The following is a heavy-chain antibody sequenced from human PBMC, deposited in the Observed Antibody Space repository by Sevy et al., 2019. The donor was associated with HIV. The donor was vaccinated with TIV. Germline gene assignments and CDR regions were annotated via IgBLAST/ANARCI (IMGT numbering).Heavy chain of an antibody. CDR3: ARGPDWELTSFLSH. V-gene: IGHV3-30-3*01. Sequence: GGSLRLSCAASGFTFRTYAFHWVRQAPGRGLEWIGLISSNGDNGLYATSVRGRFTISRDNSMNILYLQMTSLTPDDTAVYYCARGPDWELTSFLSHWGQGTLVTGSS. J-gene: IGHJ4*02. CDR1: GFTFRTYA. CDR2: ISSNGDNG. D-gene: IGHD3-9*01.